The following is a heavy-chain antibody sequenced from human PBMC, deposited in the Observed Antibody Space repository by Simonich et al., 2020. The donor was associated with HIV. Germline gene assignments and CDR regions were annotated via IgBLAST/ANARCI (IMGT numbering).Heavy chain of an antibody. Sequence: QVQLVQSGAEVKKPGASVKVSCKASGYTFTSYGISWGRQAPGQGLEWKGRINAYNGNTNYAQKRQGRVTMTTDTSTSTAYMELRSLRSDDTAVYYCAASSSGYFQHWGQGTLVTVSS. J-gene: IGHJ1*01. CDR1: GYTFTSYG. CDR2: INAYNGNT. V-gene: IGHV1-18*01. CDR3: AASSSGYFQH. D-gene: IGHD6-13*01.